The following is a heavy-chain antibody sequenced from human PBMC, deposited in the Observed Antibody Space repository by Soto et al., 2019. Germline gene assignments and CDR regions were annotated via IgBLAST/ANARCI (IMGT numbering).Heavy chain of an antibody. Sequence: QVQLQESGPGLVKPAQTLSLTCTVSGGSISSGGYYWSWIRQHPGKGLEWIGYIYYSGSTYYNPSLKSRVTISVDTSKDQFPLQLSSVTAEDSAVYYCAVSRDGYSMDVWGQGTTVTVSS. J-gene: IGHJ6*02. CDR3: AVSRDGYSMDV. CDR2: IYYSGST. D-gene: IGHD2-2*01. CDR1: GGSISSGGYY. V-gene: IGHV4-31*03.